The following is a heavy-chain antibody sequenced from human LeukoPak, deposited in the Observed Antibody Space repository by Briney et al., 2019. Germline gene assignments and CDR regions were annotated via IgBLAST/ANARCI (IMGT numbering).Heavy chain of an antibody. CDR2: ISSSGSTI. J-gene: IGHJ4*02. Sequence: GGSLRLSCAASGFTFSDYYMSWIRQAPGKGLEWVSYISSSGSTIYYADSVKGRFTISRDNAKNSLYLQMNSLRAEDTAVYYCAKGAYDYIEIAYFDYWGQGSLVTVSS. V-gene: IGHV3-11*01. CDR3: AKGAYDYIEIAYFDY. CDR1: GFTFSDYY. D-gene: IGHD5-12*01.